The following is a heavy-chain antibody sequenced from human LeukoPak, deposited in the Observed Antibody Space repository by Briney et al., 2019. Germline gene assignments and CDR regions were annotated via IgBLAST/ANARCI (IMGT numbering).Heavy chain of an antibody. CDR2: ISYDGSNN. V-gene: IGHV3-30-3*01. D-gene: IGHD3-22*01. Sequence: PGGSLRLSCAASGFTFSSYAMHWVRQAPGKGLEWVAVISYDGSNNYYADSVKGRFTISRDNSKNTLYLQMNSLRAEDTAVYYCAREPRPYDSSGWYYFDYWGQGTLVTVSS. J-gene: IGHJ4*02. CDR1: GFTFSSYA. CDR3: AREPRPYDSSGWYYFDY.